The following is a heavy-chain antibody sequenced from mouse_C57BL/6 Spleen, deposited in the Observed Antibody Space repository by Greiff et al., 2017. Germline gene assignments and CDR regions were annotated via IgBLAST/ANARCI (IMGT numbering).Heavy chain of an antibody. J-gene: IGHJ1*03. V-gene: IGHV1-50*01. D-gene: IGHD3-2*02. Sequence: QVQLQQPGAELVKPGASVKLSCKASGYTFTSYWMQWVKQRPGQGLEWIGELDPSDSYTNYNQKFKGKATLTVDTSSSTAYMQRSSLTSEDSAVYYCARKGYIYWYFDVWGTGTTGTVSS. CDR2: LDPSDSYT. CDR3: ARKGYIYWYFDV. CDR1: GYTFTSYW.